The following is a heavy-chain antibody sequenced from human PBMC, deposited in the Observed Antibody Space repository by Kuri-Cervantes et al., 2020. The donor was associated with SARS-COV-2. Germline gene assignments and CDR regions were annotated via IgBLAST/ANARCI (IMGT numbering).Heavy chain of an antibody. D-gene: IGHD2-2*02. CDR3: ASWPLRYCSSTSCYTRNRGWFDP. CDR1: GESFSGYY. Sequence: GSLRLSCAFYGESFSGYYWNWIRQSPGKGLEWIGEVNHRGSTNYNPSLKSRVTISVDTSKNQFSLKLSSVTAADTAVYYCASWPLRYCSSTSCYTRNRGWFDPWGQGTLVTVSS. J-gene: IGHJ5*02. CDR2: VNHRGST. V-gene: IGHV4-34*01.